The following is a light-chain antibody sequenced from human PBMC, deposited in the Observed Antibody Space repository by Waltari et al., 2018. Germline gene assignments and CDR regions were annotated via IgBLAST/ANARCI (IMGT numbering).Light chain of an antibody. J-gene: IGKJ1*01. Sequence: DVVMTQSPLSLPVTLGQPASISCRSSESLVYRDGNAYLDWFHQRPGQFPSGLIYVVSNRDSGFPDRFSGSGSGTDVTLKISRVEAEDVGVYYGMQGTHWPRTFGQGTKVEIK. CDR1: ESLVYRDGNAY. CDR3: MQGTHWPRT. V-gene: IGKV2-30*01. CDR2: VVS.